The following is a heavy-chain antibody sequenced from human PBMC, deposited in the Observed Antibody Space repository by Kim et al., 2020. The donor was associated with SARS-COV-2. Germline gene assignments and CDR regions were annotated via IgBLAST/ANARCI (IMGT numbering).Heavy chain of an antibody. CDR2: INAGNGNT. CDR1: GYTFTSYA. CDR3: ARVANKRSGSYDY. D-gene: IGHD1-26*01. V-gene: IGHV1-3*01. Sequence: ASVKVSCKASGYTFTSYAMHWVRQAPGQRLEWMGWINAGNGNTNYSQKFQGRVTITRDTSASTAYMELSSLRSEDTAVYYCARVANKRSGSYDYWGQGTLVTVSS. J-gene: IGHJ4*02.